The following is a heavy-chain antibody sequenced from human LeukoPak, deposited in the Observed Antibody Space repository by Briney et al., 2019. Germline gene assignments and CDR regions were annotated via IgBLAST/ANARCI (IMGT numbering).Heavy chain of an antibody. D-gene: IGHD6-25*01. V-gene: IGHV3-48*01. CDR1: GFSFNIYS. Sequence: PGGSLRLSCSASGFSFNIYSMSWVRQSPGKGLEWIAYTGGIGSTIHYADSVKGRFTISRDNAKKSLYLQMDTLRGDDTAVYYYARVGGRGIDYWGQGSLVSVSS. J-gene: IGHJ4*02. CDR2: TGGIGSTI. CDR3: ARVGGRGIDY.